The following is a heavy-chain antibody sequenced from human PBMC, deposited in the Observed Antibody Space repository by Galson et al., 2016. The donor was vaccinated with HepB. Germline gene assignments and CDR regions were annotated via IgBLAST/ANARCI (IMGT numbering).Heavy chain of an antibody. CDR1: GFTFRDHY. CDR3: ARTTARGYAMDV. Sequence: SLRLSCAASGFTFRDHYMDWVRQAPGKGLEWVGRIRDKANSYSTQYAASVKGRFTISRDDSKNLLFLQMNSLKTEDTAVYYGARTTARGYAMDVWGQGTTVTVSS. CDR2: IRDKANSYST. D-gene: IGHD1-1*01. V-gene: IGHV3-72*01. J-gene: IGHJ6*02.